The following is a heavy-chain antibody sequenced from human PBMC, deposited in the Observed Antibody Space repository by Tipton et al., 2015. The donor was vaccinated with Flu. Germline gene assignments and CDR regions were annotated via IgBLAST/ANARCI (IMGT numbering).Heavy chain of an antibody. CDR3: ARVAHIIEDNWNYYFDY. CDR2: IYYSGST. Sequence: LRLSCTVSGDSISSYYWSWIRQPPGKGLEWIGYIYYSGSTNYNPSLKSRITISVDTSKDQFSLNLSSVTAADTAVYYCARVAHIIEDNWNYYFDYWGQGTLVTVSS. V-gene: IGHV4-59*01. CDR1: GDSISSYY. D-gene: IGHD1-7*01. J-gene: IGHJ4*02.